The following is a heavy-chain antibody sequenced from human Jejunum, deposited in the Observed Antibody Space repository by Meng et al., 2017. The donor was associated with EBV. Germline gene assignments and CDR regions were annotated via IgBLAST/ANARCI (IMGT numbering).Heavy chain of an antibody. V-gene: IGHV7-4-1*02. CDR3: ARVRGYSYGRPFDY. J-gene: IGHJ4*02. CDR2: INTNTGNP. Sequence: QVLLVQSGFELKKPGASVTVSCKASGYSFTNSAMNWVRQAPGQGVEWMGWINTNTGNPTYAQGFTGRFVFSLDTSVSTAYLQISSLKAEDTAVYYCARVRGYSYGRPFDYWGQGTLVTVSS. CDR1: GYSFTNSA. D-gene: IGHD5-18*01.